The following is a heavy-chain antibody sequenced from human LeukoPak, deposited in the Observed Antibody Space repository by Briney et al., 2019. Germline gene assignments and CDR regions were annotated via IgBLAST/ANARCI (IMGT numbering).Heavy chain of an antibody. CDR2: ISWNSGSI. CDR3: AAQDTAMSPFDY. CDR1: GFTFDDYA. V-gene: IGHV3-9*01. J-gene: IGHJ4*02. D-gene: IGHD5-18*01. Sequence: GGSLRLSCAASGFTFDDYAMHWVRQAPGKGLEWVSGISWNSGSIGYADSVKGRFTISRDNAKNSLYLQMNSLRAEDTAVYYCAAQDTAMSPFDYWGQGTLVTVSS.